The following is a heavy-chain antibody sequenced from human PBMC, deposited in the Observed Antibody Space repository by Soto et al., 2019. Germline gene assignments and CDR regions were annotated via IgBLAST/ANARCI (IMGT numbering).Heavy chain of an antibody. J-gene: IGHJ4*02. D-gene: IGHD5-18*01. V-gene: IGHV1-69*13. CDR2: IIPIFGTA. CDR3: ARDRASWIQLWKGNCYFDY. CDR1: GGTFSSYA. Sequence: SVKVSCKASGGTFSSYAISCVRQAPGQGLEWMGGIIPIFGTANYAQKFQGRVTITADESTSTAYMELSSLRSEDTAVYYCARDRASWIQLWKGNCYFDYWGQGTLVTVSS.